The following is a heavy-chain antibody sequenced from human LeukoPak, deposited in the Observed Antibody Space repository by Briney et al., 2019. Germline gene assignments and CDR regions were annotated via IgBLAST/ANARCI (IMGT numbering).Heavy chain of an antibody. V-gene: IGHV3-23*01. Sequence: GGSLRLSCAVSGFTFSSSAMSWVRQAPGKGLEWVSVISASGSTTYYADSVKGRFTISRDNSKNTLYLQMITLRADDTALYYCAKAMDSSSWYHDYWGQGTLVTVSS. D-gene: IGHD6-13*01. CDR1: GFTFSSSA. CDR2: ISASGSTT. J-gene: IGHJ4*02. CDR3: AKAMDSSSWYHDY.